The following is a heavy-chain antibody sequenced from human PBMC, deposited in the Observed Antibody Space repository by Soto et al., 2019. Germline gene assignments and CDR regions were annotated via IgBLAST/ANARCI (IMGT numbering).Heavy chain of an antibody. CDR1: GGSISSYD. CDR2: IYYSGST. Sequence: PSETMSLTCTVAGGSISSYDWSWIRQHPGKGLEWIGYIYYSGSTNYNPSLKSRVTISVDTSKNQFSLKLSSVTAADTAVYYCARRYGPGFDYWGQGTLVTVSS. D-gene: IGHD4-17*01. J-gene: IGHJ4*02. CDR3: ARRYGPGFDY. V-gene: IGHV4-59*08.